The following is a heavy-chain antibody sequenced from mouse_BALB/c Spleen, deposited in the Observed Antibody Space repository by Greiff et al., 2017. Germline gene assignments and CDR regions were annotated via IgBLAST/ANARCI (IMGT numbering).Heavy chain of an antibody. J-gene: IGHJ1*01. Sequence: EVQRVESGPGLVKPSQSLSLTCSVTGYSITSGYYWNWIRQFPGNKLEWMGYISYDGSNNYNPSLKNRISITRDTSKNQFFLKLNSVTTEDTATYYCARDITTVGYFDVWGAGTTVTVSS. V-gene: IGHV3-6*02. D-gene: IGHD1-1*01. CDR1: GYSITSGYY. CDR3: ARDITTVGYFDV. CDR2: ISYDGSN.